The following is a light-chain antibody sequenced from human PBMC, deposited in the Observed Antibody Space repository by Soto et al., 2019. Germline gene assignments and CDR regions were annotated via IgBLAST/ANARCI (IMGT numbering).Light chain of an antibody. Sequence: QSVLTQPPSVSGAPGQRVTISCTGSSSNIGAGYDVHWYQQLPGTAPKLLIYGSSNRPSGVPDRFSGSKSGTSASLAITGLQAEDEADYYCQYYESSLSGYVFGTGTKATVL. CDR1: SSNIGAGYD. J-gene: IGLJ1*01. CDR2: GSS. V-gene: IGLV1-40*01. CDR3: QYYESSLSGYV.